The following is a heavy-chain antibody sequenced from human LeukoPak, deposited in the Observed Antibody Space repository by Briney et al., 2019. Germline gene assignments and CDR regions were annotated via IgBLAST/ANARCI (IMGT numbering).Heavy chain of an antibody. CDR1: GGSISSYY. V-gene: IGHV4-59*08. Sequence: SETLSLTCTVSGGSISSYYWSWIRQPPGEGLEWIGYIYYSGSTNYNPSLKSRVTISVDTSKNQFSLKLSSVTAADTAVYYCARLVVTAPNYHYYGMDVWGQGTTVTVSS. CDR2: IYYSGST. J-gene: IGHJ6*02. D-gene: IGHD2-21*02. CDR3: ARLVVTAPNYHYYGMDV.